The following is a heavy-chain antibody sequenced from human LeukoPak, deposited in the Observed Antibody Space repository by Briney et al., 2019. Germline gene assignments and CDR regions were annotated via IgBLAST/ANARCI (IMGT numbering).Heavy chain of an antibody. CDR1: GFTFSSYA. CDR3: AKDSHSQVYYYGSGSYHDY. J-gene: IGHJ4*02. V-gene: IGHV3-30-3*01. CDR2: ISYDGSNK. Sequence: GGSLRLSCAASGFTFSSYAMHWVRQAPGKGLEWVAVISYDGSNKYYADSVKGRFTISRDNSKNTLYLQMNSLRAEDTAVYYCAKDSHSQVYYYGSGSYHDYWGQGTLVTVSS. D-gene: IGHD3-10*01.